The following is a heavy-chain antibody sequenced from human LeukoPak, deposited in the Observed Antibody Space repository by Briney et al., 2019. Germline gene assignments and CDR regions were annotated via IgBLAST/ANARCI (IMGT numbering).Heavy chain of an antibody. V-gene: IGHV3-11*01. J-gene: IGHJ4*02. CDR3: ARGHWGLDY. D-gene: IGHD7-27*01. CDR1: GFSLSGHY. Sequence: GGSLRLSCTAAGFSLSGHYMTWIRQAPGQGLEYLSYLNNTGSDIFYADSVKGRFSISRDNAKNSLFLQLNSLRAEDTAVYYCARGHWGLDYWGQGALVTVSS. CDR2: LNNTGSDI.